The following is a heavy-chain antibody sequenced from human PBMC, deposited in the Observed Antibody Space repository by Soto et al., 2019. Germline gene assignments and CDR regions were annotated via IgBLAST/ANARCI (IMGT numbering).Heavy chain of an antibody. V-gene: IGHV4-61*01. D-gene: IGHD6-13*01. CDR1: GGSVSSGSYY. CDR2: IYYSGST. J-gene: IGHJ6*03. Sequence: PSETLSLTCTVSGGSVSSGSYYWSWIRQPPGKGLEWIGYIYYSGSTNYNPSLKSRVTISVATSKTQFSLKLSSVTAADTAVCYCARLDGYYNYMDVWGKGTTVTVSS. CDR3: ARLDGYYNYMDV.